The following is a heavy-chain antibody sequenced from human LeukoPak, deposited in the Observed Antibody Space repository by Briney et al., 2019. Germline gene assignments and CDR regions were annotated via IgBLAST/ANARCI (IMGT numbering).Heavy chain of an antibody. CDR2: ISGSGGNT. CDR3: ALHRGFSYGSGFDC. D-gene: IGHD5-18*01. Sequence: GGSLRLSCAASGFSFSSYDMSWVRQAPGKGLEWVSYISGSGGNTYYADSVKGRFTSSRDNPKNTLYLHMNSLRAEDTAVYYCALHRGFSYGSGFDCWGQGTLVTVSS. V-gene: IGHV3-23*01. CDR1: GFSFSSYD. J-gene: IGHJ4*02.